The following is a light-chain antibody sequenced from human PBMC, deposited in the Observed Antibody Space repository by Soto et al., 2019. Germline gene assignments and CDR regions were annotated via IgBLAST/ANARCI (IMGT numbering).Light chain of an antibody. Sequence: DIQSTQSPSTLSASVGDRVTITCRASQSISSWLAWYQQKPGKAPKLLIYDASSLESGVPSRFSGSGSGTEFTLTISSLQPADFATYYCQQYNSYLLTFGGGTKVDLK. V-gene: IGKV1-5*01. CDR3: QQYNSYLLT. CDR1: QSISSW. J-gene: IGKJ4*01. CDR2: DAS.